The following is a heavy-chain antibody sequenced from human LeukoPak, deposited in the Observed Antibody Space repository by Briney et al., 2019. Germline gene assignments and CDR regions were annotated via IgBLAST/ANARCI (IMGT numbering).Heavy chain of an antibody. V-gene: IGHV3-33*01. J-gene: IGHJ5*02. D-gene: IGHD3-10*01. Sequence: GRSLRLSCAASGFIFSTYGMHWVRQAPGKGLGWVALIWYDGSDEHYADSVKGRFTISRDNSRNTLYLQMNSLRVEDTAVYYCVRDRITMVRGVRNWFDPWGQGTLVTVSS. CDR2: IWYDGSDE. CDR1: GFIFSTYG. CDR3: VRDRITMVRGVRNWFDP.